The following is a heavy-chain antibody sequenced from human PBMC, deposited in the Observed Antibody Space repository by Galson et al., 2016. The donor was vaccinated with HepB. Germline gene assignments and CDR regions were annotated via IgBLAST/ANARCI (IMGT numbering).Heavy chain of an antibody. CDR1: GFSFGSYA. Sequence: SLRLSCAASGFSFGSYALSWVRQAPGKGLEWVSVISGSGDSVHHADSVKGRFTISRDKPKNTVYLQMNSLRAEDTAVYYCAKDRTPWSYDGSGRYPLRGMDVWGQRTTVTVSS. J-gene: IGHJ6*02. CDR3: AKDRTPWSYDGSGRYPLRGMDV. CDR2: ISGSGDSV. V-gene: IGHV3-23*01. D-gene: IGHD3-10*01.